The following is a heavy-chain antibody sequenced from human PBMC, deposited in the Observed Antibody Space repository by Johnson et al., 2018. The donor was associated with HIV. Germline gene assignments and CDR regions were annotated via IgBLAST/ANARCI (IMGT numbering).Heavy chain of an antibody. Sequence: QVQLVESGGGLVKPGGSLRLSCAASGFTFSDYYMSWIRQAPGKGLEWVSYISSSGSTIYYAASVKGRISISRDNSMNTLYLQMNSLRAEDTAVYYCATELLRTEHDAFDIWGQGTMVTVSS. CDR1: GFTFSDYY. CDR2: ISSSGSTI. V-gene: IGHV3-11*04. CDR3: ATELLRTEHDAFDI. D-gene: IGHD3-10*01. J-gene: IGHJ3*02.